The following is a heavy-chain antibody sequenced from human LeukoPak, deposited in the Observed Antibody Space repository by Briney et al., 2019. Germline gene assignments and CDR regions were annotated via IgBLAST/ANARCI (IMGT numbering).Heavy chain of an antibody. CDR2: IYITGST. V-gene: IGHV4-4*07. Sequence: SETLSLTCTVSGGSISSYYWSWIRQPAGKGLELIGRIYITGSTNYNPSLKSRVTMSVDTSKNQSSLKLISMTAADTAVYYCARPAYGGGPDAFDIWGQGTMVTVSS. CDR3: ARPAYGGGPDAFDI. CDR1: GGSISSYY. D-gene: IGHD4-23*01. J-gene: IGHJ3*02.